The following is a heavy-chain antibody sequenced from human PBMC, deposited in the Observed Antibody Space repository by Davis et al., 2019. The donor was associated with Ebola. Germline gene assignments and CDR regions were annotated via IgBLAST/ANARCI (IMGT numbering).Heavy chain of an antibody. J-gene: IGHJ4*02. Sequence: AASVKVSCKASGYTFTSYGISWVRQAPGQGLEWMGWISAYNGNTNYAQKFQGRVTITADKSTTTAYMELGSLRSEDTAVYYCARGTLGYCSSTNCPYFDYWGQGTLVTVSS. CDR2: ISAYNGNT. CDR3: ARGTLGYCSSTNCPYFDY. CDR1: GYTFTSYG. D-gene: IGHD2-2*01. V-gene: IGHV1-18*01.